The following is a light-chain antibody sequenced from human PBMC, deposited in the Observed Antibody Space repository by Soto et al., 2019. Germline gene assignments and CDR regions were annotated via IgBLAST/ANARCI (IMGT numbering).Light chain of an antibody. J-gene: IGKJ2*03. V-gene: IGKV1-39*01. CDR2: AAS. Sequence: DIQVTQSPSSLSVSLGDRVTITCQSSQTINVYLNWYQKKPGTPPKLLIYAASNLQSGVPSRFTGRGSGTDFTLTISSLQPEDFATYYCQQTYRTPYSFGQGTKLEI. CDR3: QQTYRTPYS. CDR1: QTINVY.